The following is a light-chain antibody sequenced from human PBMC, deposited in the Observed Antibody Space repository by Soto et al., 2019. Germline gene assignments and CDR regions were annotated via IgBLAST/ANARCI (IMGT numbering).Light chain of an antibody. CDR2: GTT. Sequence: QSVLTQPPSVSGAPGQRVTISCTGSNSNIGAGYDVHWYQQLPGTAPKLLIYGTTNRPSGVPDRFSGSKSGTSASLAITRPQAEDEAEYYCQSYDSSLSGHSDVFGTGTKVTVL. CDR3: QSYDSSLSGHSDV. CDR1: NSNIGAGYD. J-gene: IGLJ1*01. V-gene: IGLV1-40*01.